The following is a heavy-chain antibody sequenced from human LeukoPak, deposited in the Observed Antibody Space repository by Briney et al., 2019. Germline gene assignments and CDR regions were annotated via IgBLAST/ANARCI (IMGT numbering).Heavy chain of an antibody. CDR3: ARDKYYDILTGYYSQLDY. CDR1: GFTFSSYE. Sequence: GGSLRLSCAASGFTFSSYEMNWVRQAPGKGLEWVSYISSSGSTIYYADSVKGRFTISRDNAKNSLYLQMNSLRAEDTAVYYCARDKYYDILTGYYSQLDYWGQGTLVNVSS. CDR2: ISSSGSTI. D-gene: IGHD3-9*01. V-gene: IGHV3-48*03. J-gene: IGHJ4*02.